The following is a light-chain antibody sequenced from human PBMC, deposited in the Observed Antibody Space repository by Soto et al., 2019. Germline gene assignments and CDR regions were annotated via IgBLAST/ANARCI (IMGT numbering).Light chain of an antibody. V-gene: IGKV3-15*01. CDR1: QTISGK. Sequence: EVVMTQSPATLSVSPGETVTVSCKASQTISGKLAWYQQKPGQTPRLLIYATSTRPTGLPARFTGGGSGTEFTLTITSLQSEDFAVYYCQQYDKWPPITFGGGTKVEIK. CDR2: ATS. J-gene: IGKJ4*01. CDR3: QQYDKWPPIT.